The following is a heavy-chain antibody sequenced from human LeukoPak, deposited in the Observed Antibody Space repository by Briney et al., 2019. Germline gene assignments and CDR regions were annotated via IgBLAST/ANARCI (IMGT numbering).Heavy chain of an antibody. V-gene: IGHV1-69*02. Sequence: SVTVSCKASGYTFTGYYMHWVRQAPGQGLEWMGRIIPILGIANYAQKFQGRVTITADKSTSTAYMELSSLRSEDTAVYYCASAPVVVVAAILHWGQGTLVTVSS. J-gene: IGHJ4*02. CDR2: IIPILGIA. CDR3: ASAPVVVVAAILH. D-gene: IGHD2-15*01. CDR1: GYTFTGYY.